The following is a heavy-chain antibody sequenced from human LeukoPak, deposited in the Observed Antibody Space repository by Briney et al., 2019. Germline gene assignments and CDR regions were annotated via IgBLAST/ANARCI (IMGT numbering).Heavy chain of an antibody. J-gene: IGHJ4*02. D-gene: IGHD4-23*01. Sequence: GGSLRLSCAASGFTVSSYWMHWVRQVQGKGLVWVSRMNVEGSVTSYADFVKGRFTISRDIAKNTLYLQMNTLTAEDTAVYYCARDFGGNSDFWGQGTLVTVSS. CDR3: ARDFGGNSDF. CDR1: GFTVSSYW. V-gene: IGHV3-74*01. CDR2: MNVEGSVT.